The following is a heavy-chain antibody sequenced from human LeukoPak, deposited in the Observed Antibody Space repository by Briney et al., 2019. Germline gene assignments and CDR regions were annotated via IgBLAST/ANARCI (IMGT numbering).Heavy chain of an antibody. CDR3: ASFYYDSVDY. Sequence: PGGSLRLSCAASGFTFSNYWMSWVRQAPGKGLEWVSSISSSSSYIYYADSVKGRFTISRDNAKNSLYLQMNSLRAEDTAVYYCASFYYDSVDYWGQGTLVTVSS. D-gene: IGHD3-22*01. V-gene: IGHV3-21*01. CDR1: GFTFSNYW. J-gene: IGHJ4*02. CDR2: ISSSSSYI.